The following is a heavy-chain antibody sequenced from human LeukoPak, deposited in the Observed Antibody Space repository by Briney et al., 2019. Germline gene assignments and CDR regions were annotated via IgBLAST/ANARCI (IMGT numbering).Heavy chain of an antibody. CDR3: ARARIAAHYDY. CDR1: GFTFSSYS. J-gene: IGHJ4*02. D-gene: IGHD6-6*01. CDR2: ISSSSSYI. Sequence: GGSLRLSCAASGFTFSSYSMNWVRQAPGKGLEWVSSISSSSSYIYYADSVKGRFTISRDNAKNSLYLQMNSLRAGDTAVYYCARARIAAHYDYWGQGTLVTVSS. V-gene: IGHV3-21*01.